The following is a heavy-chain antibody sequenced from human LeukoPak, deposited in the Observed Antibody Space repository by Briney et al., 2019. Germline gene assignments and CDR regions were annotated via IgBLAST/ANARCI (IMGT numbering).Heavy chain of an antibody. CDR2: IYTSGST. D-gene: IGHD3-22*01. J-gene: IGHJ3*02. CDR3: ARHLNLGSSGYYPNDAFDI. Sequence: SETLSLTCTVSGGSISSYYWSWIRQPPGKGLEWIGYIYTSGSTNYNPSLKSRVTISVDTSKNQFSLKLSSVTAADTAVYYCARHLNLGSSGYYPNDAFDIWGQGTMVTVSS. CDR1: GGSISSYY. V-gene: IGHV4-4*09.